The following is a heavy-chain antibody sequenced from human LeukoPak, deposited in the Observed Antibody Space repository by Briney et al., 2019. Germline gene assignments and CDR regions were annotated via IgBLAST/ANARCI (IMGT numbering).Heavy chain of an antibody. V-gene: IGHV4-59*01. CDR1: GGSISSYY. CDR3: ARFSNPYYYDSSGYYYFDY. D-gene: IGHD3-22*01. CDR2: IYYSGST. Sequence: PSETLSLTCTVSGGSISSYYWSWIRQPPGKGLEWIGYIYYSGSTNYNPSLKSRVTISVDTSKNQFSLKLSSVTAADTAVYYCARFSNPYYYDSSGYYYFDYWGQGTLVTVSS. J-gene: IGHJ4*02.